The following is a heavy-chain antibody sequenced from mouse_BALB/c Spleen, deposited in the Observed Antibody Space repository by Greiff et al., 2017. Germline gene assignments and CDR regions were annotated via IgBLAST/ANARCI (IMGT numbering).Heavy chain of an antibody. J-gene: IGHJ2*01. V-gene: IGHV5-4*02. CDR2: ISDGGSYT. Sequence: EVMLVESGGGLVKPGGSLKLSCAASGFTFSDYYMYWVRQTPEKRLEWVATISDGGSYTYYPDSVKGRFTISRDNAKNNLYLQMSSLKSEDTAMYYCARVGNYDFDYWGQGTTLTVSS. CDR3: ARVGNYDFDY. CDR1: GFTFSDYY. D-gene: IGHD2-1*01.